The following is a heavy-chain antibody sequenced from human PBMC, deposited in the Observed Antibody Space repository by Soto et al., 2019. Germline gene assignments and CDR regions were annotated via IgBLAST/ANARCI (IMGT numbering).Heavy chain of an antibody. D-gene: IGHD3-10*01. V-gene: IGHV3-23*01. CDR1: GFTFSSYA. CDR2: ISGSGGST. Sequence: GGSLRLSCAASGFTFSSYAMSWVRQAPGKGLEWVSAISGSGGSTYYADSVKGRFTISRDNSRNTLYLQMNSLRAEDTAVYYCAKEGYYYGSGSKYYYYGMDVWGQGTTVTVSS. CDR3: AKEGYYYGSGSKYYYYGMDV. J-gene: IGHJ6*02.